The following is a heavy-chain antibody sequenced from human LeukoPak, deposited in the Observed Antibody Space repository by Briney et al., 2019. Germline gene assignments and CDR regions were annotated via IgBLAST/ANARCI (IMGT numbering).Heavy chain of an antibody. CDR2: IVVGSGNT. CDR3: AADRAYYGSGSYVFDP. J-gene: IGHJ5*02. CDR1: GFTFTSSA. D-gene: IGHD3-10*01. V-gene: IGHV1-58*02. Sequence: GTSVKVSCKASGFTFTSSAMQWVRQARGQRLEWIGWIVVGSGNTNYAQKFQERVTITRDMSTSTAYMELSSLRSEDTAVYYCAADRAYYGSGSYVFDPWGQGTLSPSPQ.